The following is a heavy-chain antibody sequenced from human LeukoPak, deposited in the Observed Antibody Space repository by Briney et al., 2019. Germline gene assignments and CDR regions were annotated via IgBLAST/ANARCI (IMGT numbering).Heavy chain of an antibody. J-gene: IGHJ4*02. CDR3: ARELTGTTSWGFDY. V-gene: IGHV4-61*02. CDR1: GGSISSGSYY. CDR2: IYTSGST. Sequence: SETLSLTCTVSGGSISSGSYYWSWIRQPAGKGLEWIGRIYTSGSTNYNPSLKSRVTISVDTSKNQFSLKLSSVTAADTAVYYCARELTGTTSWGFDYWGQGTLVTVSS. D-gene: IGHD1-20*01.